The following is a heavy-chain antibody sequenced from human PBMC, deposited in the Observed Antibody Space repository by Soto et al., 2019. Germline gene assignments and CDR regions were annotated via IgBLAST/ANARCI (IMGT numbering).Heavy chain of an antibody. J-gene: IGHJ6*03. CDR1: GFTFTSSA. CDR3: AADLRACPTAWSGYFNYYYYYMDL. D-gene: IGHD3-3*01. CDR2: IVVGSGNT. Sequence: QMQLVQSGPEVKKPATSGKVSCKASGFTFTSSAMQWVRQARGQRLEWRGCIVVGSGNTNYAQKFQERVNISRDMSASIDYMELSSLRCEETAVYYCAADLRACPTAWSGYFNYYYYYMDLWGKGTTVTVSS. V-gene: IGHV1-58*02.